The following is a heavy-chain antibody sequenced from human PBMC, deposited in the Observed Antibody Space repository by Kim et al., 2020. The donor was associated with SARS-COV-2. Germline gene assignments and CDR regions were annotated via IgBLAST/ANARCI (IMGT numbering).Heavy chain of an antibody. D-gene: IGHD6-13*01. V-gene: IGHV1-3*01. CDR3: ARSNSIAAAATGY. Sequence: YSQKFQGRVTITRDTSASTAYMELSSLRSEDTAVYYCARSNSIAAAATGYWGQGTLVTVSS. J-gene: IGHJ4*02.